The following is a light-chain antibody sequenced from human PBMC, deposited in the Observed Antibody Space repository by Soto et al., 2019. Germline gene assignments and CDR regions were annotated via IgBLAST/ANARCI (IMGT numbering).Light chain of an antibody. Sequence: QSALTQPPSASGSPGRSVTISCTGTSSDVGGYNYVSWYQHHPGKAPKLIIYEVYKRPSGFPDRFSGSKSGNTAALTVSGLQAEDEADYYCSSYVGTNSYVFGTGTKVTVL. V-gene: IGLV2-8*01. CDR3: SSYVGTNSYV. CDR2: EVY. CDR1: SSDVGGYNY. J-gene: IGLJ1*01.